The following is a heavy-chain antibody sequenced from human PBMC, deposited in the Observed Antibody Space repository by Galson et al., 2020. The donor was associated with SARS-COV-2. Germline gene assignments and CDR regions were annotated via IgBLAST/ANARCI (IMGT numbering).Heavy chain of an antibody. CDR1: GGSISSTSSY. J-gene: IGHJ3*02. CDR2: IYYNGRT. Sequence: SETLSLTCTVSGGSISSTSSYWGWIRQPPGKGLELIGTIYYNGRTYYNPSLKSRVTILLDKSKNQMSLNLRSATAADTVVYYCARGANWNDDAFDIWGPGTTVIVSS. D-gene: IGHD1-1*01. V-gene: IGHV4-39*07. CDR3: ARGANWNDDAFDI.